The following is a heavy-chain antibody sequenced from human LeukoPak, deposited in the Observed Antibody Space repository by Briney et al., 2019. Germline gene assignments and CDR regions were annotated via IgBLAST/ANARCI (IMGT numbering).Heavy chain of an antibody. J-gene: IGHJ3*02. Sequence: GGSLRLSCAASGFTFTTYSMNWVRQAPGKGLEWVSSISSTSTYISYTDSVKGRFTISRDNAQNSLYLQMNSLRAEDTAVYYCTTRRPDAFDIWGQGTMVTVSS. CDR3: TTRRPDAFDI. V-gene: IGHV3-21*06. CDR2: ISSTSTYI. CDR1: GFTFTTYS.